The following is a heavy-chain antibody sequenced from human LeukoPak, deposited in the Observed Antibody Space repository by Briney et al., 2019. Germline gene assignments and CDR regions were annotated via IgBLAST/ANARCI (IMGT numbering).Heavy chain of an antibody. CDR3: ATHSSGYAIDY. CDR1: GFTFSSYS. J-gene: IGHJ4*02. Sequence: PGGSLRLSCAASGFTFSSYSMNWVRQAPGKGLEWVSYISSSSSTIYYADSVKGRFTISRDNSKNTLYLQMNSLRAEDTAVYYCATHSSGYAIDYWGQGTLVTVSS. CDR2: ISSSSSTI. D-gene: IGHD3-22*01. V-gene: IGHV3-48*01.